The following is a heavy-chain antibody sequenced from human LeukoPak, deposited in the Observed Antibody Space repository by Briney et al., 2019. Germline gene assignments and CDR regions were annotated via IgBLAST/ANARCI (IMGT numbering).Heavy chain of an antibody. V-gene: IGHV3-30*02. Sequence: GGSLRLSCAASGFILSSYAMHWVRQAPGKGLEWVAFTQHDGDNKYYADSVKGRFTISRDNSKNTLYLQMNSLRAEDTAVYYCAKVLPGPFHYWGQATLVTASS. J-gene: IGHJ4*02. CDR3: AKVLPGPFHY. D-gene: IGHD1-1*01. CDR2: TQHDGDNK. CDR1: GFILSSYA.